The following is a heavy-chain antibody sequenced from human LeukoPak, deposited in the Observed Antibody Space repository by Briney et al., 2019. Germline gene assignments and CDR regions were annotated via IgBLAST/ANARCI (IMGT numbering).Heavy chain of an antibody. V-gene: IGHV3-30*18. CDR3: AKERDSLDSSGSPYDH. CDR1: GLNFNKYG. CDR2: VSFDGRDK. D-gene: IGHD3-22*01. Sequence: PGGSLRLSCAGSGLNFNKYGIHWVRQAPGKGLEWVAVVSFDGRDKYYVDSVKGRFTISRDRSKNTVSLQMNRLNAEDTAVYFCAKERDSLDSSGSPYDHWGQGTLVTVSS. J-gene: IGHJ4*02.